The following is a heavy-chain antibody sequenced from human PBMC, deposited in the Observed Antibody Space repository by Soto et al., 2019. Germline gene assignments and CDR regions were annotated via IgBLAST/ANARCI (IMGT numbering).Heavy chain of an antibody. CDR3: AKAGGDGSPPTPFDY. CDR1: GFTFDDYA. J-gene: IGHJ4*02. CDR2: ISWNSGSI. V-gene: IGHV3-9*01. D-gene: IGHD5-12*01. Sequence: EVQLVESGGGLVQPGRSLRLSCAASGFTFDDYAMHWVRQAPGKGLEWVSGISWNSGSIGYADSVKGRFTISRDNAKNSLYLQMNILRAEDTALYYCAKAGGDGSPPTPFDYWGQGTLVTVSS.